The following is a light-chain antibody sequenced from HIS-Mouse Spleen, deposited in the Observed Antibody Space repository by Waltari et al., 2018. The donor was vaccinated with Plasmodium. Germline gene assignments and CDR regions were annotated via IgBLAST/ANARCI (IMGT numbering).Light chain of an antibody. CDR3: SSYAGSNNLV. CDR1: SSDVGVYNY. CDR2: EVS. J-gene: IGLJ2*01. V-gene: IGLV2-8*01. Sequence: QSALTQPPSASGSPGQSVTISCTGTSSDVGVYNYVSWYQQHPGKAPKLTIYEVSKRPSGVPDRFSGSKSGNTASLTVSGLQAEDEADYYCSSYAGSNNLVFGGGTKLTVL.